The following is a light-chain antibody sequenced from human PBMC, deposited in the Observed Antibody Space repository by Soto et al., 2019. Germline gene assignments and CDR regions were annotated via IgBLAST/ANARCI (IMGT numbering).Light chain of an antibody. J-gene: IGKJ5*01. V-gene: IGKV1-33*01. CDR2: DAS. CDR1: QDTSNY. CDR3: QQYDNLIT. Sequence: DIQMTQSPSSLSASVGDRVTITCQASQDTSNYLNWYQQKPGKAPKLLIYDASNLETGVPSRFSGSGSGTDFTFTISCLQPEDIASYYCQQYDNLITFGRGTRLEIK.